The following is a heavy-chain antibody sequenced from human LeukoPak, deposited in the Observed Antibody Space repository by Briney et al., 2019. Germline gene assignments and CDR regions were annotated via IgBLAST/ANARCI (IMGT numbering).Heavy chain of an antibody. CDR3: ARDPVATYLYYFDY. Sequence: GGSLRLSCAASGFTFSSYAMHWVRQAPGKGLEWVAVISYDGSNKYYADSVKGRFTISRDNSKNMLYLQMNSLRAEDTAVYYCARDPVATYLYYFDYWGQGTLVTVSS. V-gene: IGHV3-30-3*01. CDR1: GFTFSSYA. CDR2: ISYDGSNK. J-gene: IGHJ4*02. D-gene: IGHD5-12*01.